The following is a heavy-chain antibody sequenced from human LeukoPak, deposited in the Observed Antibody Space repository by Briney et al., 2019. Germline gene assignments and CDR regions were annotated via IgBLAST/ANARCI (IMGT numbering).Heavy chain of an antibody. V-gene: IGHV3-74*01. J-gene: IGHJ4*02. CDR1: GFTFSSYW. CDR3: TRDFDFSSAI. CDR2: ISPDGSTT. Sequence: GGSLRLSCAASGFTFSSYWMHWVRQAPGKGLVWVSRISPDGSTTGHADSVKGRLTTSRDNARNTLFLQMNSLRAEDTAVYYCTRDFDFSSAIWGQGTLVTVSS. D-gene: IGHD3-3*01.